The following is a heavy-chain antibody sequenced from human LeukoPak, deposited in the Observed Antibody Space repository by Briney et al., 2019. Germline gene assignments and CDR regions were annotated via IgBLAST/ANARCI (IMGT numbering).Heavy chain of an antibody. Sequence: GGSLRLSCAASGFTFSSYSMNWVRQAPGKGLGWVSSISSSSSYIYYADSVKGRFTISRDNAKNSLYLQMNSLRAADTAVYYCARGGNLVYWFDPWGQGTLVTVSS. CDR3: ARGGNLVYWFDP. CDR1: GFTFSSYS. J-gene: IGHJ5*02. V-gene: IGHV3-21*04. D-gene: IGHD3-16*01. CDR2: ISSSSSYI.